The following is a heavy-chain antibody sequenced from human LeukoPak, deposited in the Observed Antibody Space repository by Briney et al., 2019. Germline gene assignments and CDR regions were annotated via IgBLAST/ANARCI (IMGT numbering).Heavy chain of an antibody. V-gene: IGHV3-23*01. CDR2: ISGSGGST. J-gene: IGHJ2*01. D-gene: IGHD4-17*01. Sequence: GGSLRLSCAASGFTFSSYAMSWVRQAPGKGLEWVSAISGSGGSTYYADSVKGRFTISRDNSKNTLYLQMNSLRAEDTAVYYCAKRSTFPILRPDRYWYFDLWGRGTLVTVSS. CDR3: AKRSTFPILRPDRYWYFDL. CDR1: GFTFSSYA.